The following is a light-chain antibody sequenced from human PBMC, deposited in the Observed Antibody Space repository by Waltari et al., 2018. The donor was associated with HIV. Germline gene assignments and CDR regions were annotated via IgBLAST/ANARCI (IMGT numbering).Light chain of an antibody. Sequence: DIVMTQSTDSLDVSLGERAPINCRYSQSLYNSNNKNSLAWYQQKPGQPPKLLIYWASTRNSGVPDRFTGSGSGTDFTLSISSLQAEDVAVYYCQQHDVSPYTFGQGTKV. CDR1: QSLYNSNNKNS. CDR3: QQHDVSPYT. V-gene: IGKV4-1*01. J-gene: IGKJ2*01. CDR2: WAS.